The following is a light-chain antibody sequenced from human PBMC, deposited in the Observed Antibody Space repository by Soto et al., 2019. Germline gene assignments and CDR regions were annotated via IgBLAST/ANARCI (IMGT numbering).Light chain of an antibody. CDR1: QSISSK. J-gene: IGKJ4*01. V-gene: IGKV3-15*01. CDR3: QEYNNWHPIT. Sequence: EIVMTQSPATLSVSPGERAILSCRASQSISSKFTWYQQKPGKAPRLLIYGASTRATGIPARFSGSGSGTEFTLTISSLQSEDFALYYCQEYNNWHPITFGGGTKVDIK. CDR2: GAS.